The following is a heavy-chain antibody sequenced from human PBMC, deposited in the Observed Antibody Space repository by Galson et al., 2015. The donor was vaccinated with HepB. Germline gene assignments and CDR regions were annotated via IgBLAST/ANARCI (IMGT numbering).Heavy chain of an antibody. CDR3: ARGWGWLPES. CDR2: IHYSGST. V-gene: IGHV4-59*01. CDR1: GGSLSDSY. Sequence: SETLSLTCSVSGGSLSDSYWKWIRQPPGEGLEWIGHIHYSGSTNYNPSLKSRVLISIDTSKNQFSLRLSPVTAADTAVYYCARGWGWLPESWGQGTLVTVSS. D-gene: IGHD2-15*01. J-gene: IGHJ5*02.